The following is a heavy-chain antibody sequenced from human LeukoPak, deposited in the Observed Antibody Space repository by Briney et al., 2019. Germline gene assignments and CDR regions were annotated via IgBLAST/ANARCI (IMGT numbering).Heavy chain of an antibody. CDR1: GGSISSSSYY. Sequence: SETLSPTCTVSGGSISSSSYYWGWIRQPPGKGLEWIGSIYYSGSTYYNPSLKSRVTISVDTSKNQFSLRLSSVTAADTTVYYCARHSSFLFDPWGRGTLVTVSS. V-gene: IGHV4-39*01. D-gene: IGHD2-2*01. CDR2: IYYSGST. J-gene: IGHJ5*02. CDR3: ARHSSFLFDP.